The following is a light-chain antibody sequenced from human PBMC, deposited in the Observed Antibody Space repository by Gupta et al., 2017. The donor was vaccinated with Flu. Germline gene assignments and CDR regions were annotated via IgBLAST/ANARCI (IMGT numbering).Light chain of an antibody. CDR2: AAS. CDR3: QQCDNTPLT. V-gene: IGKV1-39*01. CDR1: QSISSY. J-gene: IGKJ4*01. Sequence: IQMTQSPSSLSASVGDRVTVTCRASQSISSYLNWYQQKPGKAPKVLIYAASNLQSGVPSRFSGSGSGTDFTLTISRLQPEDSATYYCQQCDNTPLTFGGGTKVDIK.